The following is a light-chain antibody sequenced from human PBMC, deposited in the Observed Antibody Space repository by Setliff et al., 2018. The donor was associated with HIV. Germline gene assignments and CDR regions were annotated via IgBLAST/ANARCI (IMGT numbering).Light chain of an antibody. J-gene: IGLJ1*01. CDR1: NIESRS. CDR3: QVWDSSSDQYV. CDR2: YDS. Sequence: SYELTQPPSVSVAPGKTARITCGGNNIESRSVHWYQQKPGQAPVLVIYYDSDRPSGIPERFSGSNSGNTATLTISGVEPGDEADYYCQVWDSSSDQYVFGTGTKVT. V-gene: IGLV3-21*04.